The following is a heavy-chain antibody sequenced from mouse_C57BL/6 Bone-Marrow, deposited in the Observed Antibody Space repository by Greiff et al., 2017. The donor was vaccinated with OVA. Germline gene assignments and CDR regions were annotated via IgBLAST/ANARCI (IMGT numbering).Heavy chain of an antibody. D-gene: IGHD4-1*01. Sequence: EVMLVESGGGLVQPGGSLKLSCAASGFTFSDHYMYWVRQTPEKRLEWVAYISNGGGSTYYPDTVKGRFTISRDNAKNPLYLQMSRLKSEDTAMYYCARTGFDYWGQGTTLTVSS. CDR1: GFTFSDHY. CDR2: ISNGGGST. V-gene: IGHV5-12*01. J-gene: IGHJ2*01. CDR3: ARTGFDY.